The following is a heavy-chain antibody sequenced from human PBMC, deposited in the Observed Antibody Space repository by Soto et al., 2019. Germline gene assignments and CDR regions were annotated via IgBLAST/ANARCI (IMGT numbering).Heavy chain of an antibody. D-gene: IGHD3-10*01. Sequence: SETLSLTCTVSGGSINSGDYYWTWVRQPPGKGLEWIGNIFHSGSTYYTPSLQSRVTISLDTSNNHFSLKLSSVTPADTAVYYCARDRYYGSGTYYNFYSGMDVWGQGTPVTVSS. V-gene: IGHV4-30-4*01. J-gene: IGHJ6*02. CDR1: GGSINSGDYY. CDR2: IFHSGST. CDR3: ARDRYYGSGTYYNFYSGMDV.